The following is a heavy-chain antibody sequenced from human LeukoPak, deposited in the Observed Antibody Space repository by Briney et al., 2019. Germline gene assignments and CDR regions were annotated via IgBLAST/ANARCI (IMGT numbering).Heavy chain of an antibody. CDR3: ATPYGTGSYYYGMDV. J-gene: IGHJ6*02. Sequence: GESLKISCKGSGYSLTSYWIGWVRQMPGKGLEWMGIIYPGDSDTRYSPFFQGQVTISADKSISTAYLQWSSLKASDTAMYYCATPYGTGSYYYGMDVWGQGTTVTVSS. V-gene: IGHV5-51*01. CDR2: IYPGDSDT. D-gene: IGHD3/OR15-3a*01. CDR1: GYSLTSYW.